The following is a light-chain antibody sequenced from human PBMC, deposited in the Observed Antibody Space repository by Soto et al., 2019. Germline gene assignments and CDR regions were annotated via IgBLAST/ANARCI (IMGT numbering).Light chain of an antibody. CDR3: SSYTSSSTYV. J-gene: IGLJ1*01. CDR2: DVS. Sequence: QSALTQPASVSGSPRQSITISCTGTSSDVGGYNYVSWYQQHPTKAPKLMIYDVSNRPSGVSNRFSGSKSGNTASLTISGLQAEDEADYYCSSYTSSSTYVFGTGTKVTVL. V-gene: IGLV2-14*01. CDR1: SSDVGGYNY.